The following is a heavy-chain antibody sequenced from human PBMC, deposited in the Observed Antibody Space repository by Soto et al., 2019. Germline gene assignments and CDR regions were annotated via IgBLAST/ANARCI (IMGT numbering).Heavy chain of an antibody. Sequence: SETLSLTCTVSGGSISSSSYYWDWIRQPPGKGLEWIGSIYYSGSTYYNPSLKSRVTISVDTSKNQFSLKLSSVTAADTAVYYCASSEHYYDFWSGYYKAPGWFDPWGQGTLVTVSS. J-gene: IGHJ5*02. D-gene: IGHD3-3*01. V-gene: IGHV4-39*01. CDR2: IYYSGST. CDR1: GGSISSSSYY. CDR3: ASSEHYYDFWSGYYKAPGWFDP.